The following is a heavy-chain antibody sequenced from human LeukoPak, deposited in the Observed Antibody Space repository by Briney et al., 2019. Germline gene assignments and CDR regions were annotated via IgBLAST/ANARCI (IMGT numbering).Heavy chain of an antibody. J-gene: IGHJ3*02. D-gene: IGHD2/OR15-2a*01. Sequence: GGSLRLSCAASGFTVSSNYMSWVRQAPGKGLEWVSVIYSGGSTYYADSVKGRFTISRHNSKNTLYLQMNSLRAEDTAVYYCASKSMPSLGGGAFDIWGQGTMVTVSS. V-gene: IGHV3-53*04. CDR1: GFTVSSNY. CDR2: IYSGGST. CDR3: ASKSMPSLGGGAFDI.